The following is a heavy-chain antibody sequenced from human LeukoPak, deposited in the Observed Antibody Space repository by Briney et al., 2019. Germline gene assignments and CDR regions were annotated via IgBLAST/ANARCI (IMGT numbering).Heavy chain of an antibody. CDR2: LYYSGST. CDR3: ARRIVVPAADDAFDI. J-gene: IGHJ3*02. V-gene: IGHV4-59*08. CDR1: GASISSYY. D-gene: IGHD2-2*01. Sequence: SETLSLTCTVSGASISSYYWSWIRQPPGKGLEWIWYLYYSGSTNYNPSLKSRVTISVDTSKNQFSLKLSSVTAADTAVYYCARRIVVPAADDAFDIWGQGTMVTVSS.